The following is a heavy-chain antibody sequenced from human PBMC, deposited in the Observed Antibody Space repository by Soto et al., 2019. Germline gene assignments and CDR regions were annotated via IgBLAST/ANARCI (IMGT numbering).Heavy chain of an antibody. J-gene: IGHJ4*02. V-gene: IGHV4-59*08. Sequence: PSETLSLTCSVSGGSITSYYWSWIRQPPGKGLEWIAYIYYSGSTSYNPSLKSRVSISLDTSKNQFSLKLSSVTAADTAVYYCARHGMDYYDSSGYYYSPYYFDYWGQGTLVTVSS. CDR3: ARHGMDYYDSSGYYYSPYYFDY. CDR1: GGSITSYY. D-gene: IGHD3-22*01. CDR2: IYYSGST.